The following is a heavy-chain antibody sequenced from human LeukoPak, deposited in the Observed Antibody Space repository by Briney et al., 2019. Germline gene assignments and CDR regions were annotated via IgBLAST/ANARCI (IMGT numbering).Heavy chain of an antibody. D-gene: IGHD4-17*01. V-gene: IGHV3-53*01. Sequence: GGSLRLSCAASGFPFSSYGMHWVRQAPGKGLEWVSVIYSGGSTYYADSVKGRFTISRDNSKNTLYLQMNSLRAEDTAVYYCARTPAGYGDYGIVYFDYWGQGTLVTVSS. CDR1: GFPFSSYG. J-gene: IGHJ4*02. CDR3: ARTPAGYGDYGIVYFDY. CDR2: IYSGGST.